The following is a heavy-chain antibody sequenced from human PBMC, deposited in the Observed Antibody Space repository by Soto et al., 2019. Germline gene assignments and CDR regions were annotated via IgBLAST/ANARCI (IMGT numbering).Heavy chain of an antibody. CDR2: ISSNGGTT. D-gene: IGHD1-7*01. Sequence: GGSLRLSCVASGFTFSSYDMHWVRQAPGKGLEYVSSISSNGGTTYYGNSVKGRFTISRDNSKNTLYLQMGSLRAEDMAVYYCVRRVSGNYDYWGQGILVTVSS. J-gene: IGHJ4*02. CDR3: VRRVSGNYDY. V-gene: IGHV3-64*01. CDR1: GFTFSSYD.